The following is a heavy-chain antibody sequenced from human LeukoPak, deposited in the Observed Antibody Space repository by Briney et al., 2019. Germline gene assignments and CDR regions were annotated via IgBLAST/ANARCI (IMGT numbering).Heavy chain of an antibody. D-gene: IGHD3-10*01. J-gene: IGHJ5*02. Sequence: SVKVSCKASGGTFSSYAISWVRQAPGQGLEWMGRIIPILGIANYAQKFQGRVTITADESTSTAYMELSSLRSEDTAVYYCARDYGSGSYYNVGYNWFDPWGQGTLVTVSS. CDR3: ARDYGSGSYYNVGYNWFDP. V-gene: IGHV1-69*04. CDR1: GGTFSSYA. CDR2: IIPILGIA.